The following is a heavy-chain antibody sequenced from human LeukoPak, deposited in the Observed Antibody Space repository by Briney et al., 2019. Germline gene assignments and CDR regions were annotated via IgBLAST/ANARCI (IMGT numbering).Heavy chain of an antibody. V-gene: IGHV7-4-1*02. Sequence: ASVKVSCKASGYTFTGYYMHWVRQAPGQGLEWMGWINTNTGNPTYAQGFTGRFVFSLDTSVSTAYLQISSLKAEDTAVYYCARWDSSSWIIRAYYYGMDVWGQGTTVTVSS. CDR2: INTNTGNP. CDR1: GYTFTGYY. CDR3: ARWDSSSWIIRAYYYGMDV. J-gene: IGHJ6*02. D-gene: IGHD6-13*01.